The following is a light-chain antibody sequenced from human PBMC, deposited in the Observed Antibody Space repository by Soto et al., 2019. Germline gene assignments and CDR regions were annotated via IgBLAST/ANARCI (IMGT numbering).Light chain of an antibody. J-gene: IGKJ3*01. CDR3: QQYGNLPLT. CDR1: QDFSNF. CDR2: DAS. Sequence: DLQMTQSPSSLSASVGDRVTITCQASQDFSNFLDWYQQKPGKAPKLLIYDASNLETGVPSKFIGGGSGTHFTFTISSLQPEDMATYYCQQYGNLPLTCRPGTKVDIK. V-gene: IGKV1-33*01.